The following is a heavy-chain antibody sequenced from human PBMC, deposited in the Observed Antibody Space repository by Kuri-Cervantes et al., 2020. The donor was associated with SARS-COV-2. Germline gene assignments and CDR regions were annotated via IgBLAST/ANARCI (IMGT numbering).Heavy chain of an antibody. D-gene: IGHD6-13*01. CDR3: ARDGGLAAAGKFDY. CDR2: IKQDGSEK. J-gene: IGHJ4*02. Sequence: AGSLRLSCAASGLPFSSYWMSWVRQAPGKGLEWAANIKQDGSEKYYVDSVKGRFTISRDNTKNSLYLQMNSLRAEETAVYYGARDGGLAAAGKFDYWGQGTLVTVSS. V-gene: IGHV3-7*01. CDR1: GLPFSSYW.